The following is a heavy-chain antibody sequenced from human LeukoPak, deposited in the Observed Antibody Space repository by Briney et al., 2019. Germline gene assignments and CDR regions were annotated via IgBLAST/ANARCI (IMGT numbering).Heavy chain of an antibody. CDR2: IYPGDSDT. CDR1: RYSFTSYW. V-gene: IGHV5-51*01. D-gene: IGHD6-13*01. J-gene: IGHJ4*02. Sequence: GESLKTSCKGSRYSFTSYWIGWVRQMPGKGLDWMGIIYPGDSDTRYSPSFQGQVTISADKSISTAYLQWSSLKASDTAMYYCARLGAAAGIYYFDYWGQGTLVTVSS. CDR3: ARLGAAAGIYYFDY.